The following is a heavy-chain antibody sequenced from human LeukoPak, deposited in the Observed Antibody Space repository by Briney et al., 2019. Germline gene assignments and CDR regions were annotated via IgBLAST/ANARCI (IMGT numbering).Heavy chain of an antibody. J-gene: IGHJ4*02. CDR1: GYPFTTYG. D-gene: IGHD2-15*01. CDR3: ARVLAGKVVALDY. Sequence: APVKVSAKASGYPFTTYGISWVGQAPGQGLEWLGWISAYNGNTNYAQKLQGRVTMTTDTSTSTAYMEQRSLRSDDTAVYYCARVLAGKVVALDYWGQGTLVTVSS. CDR2: ISAYNGNT. V-gene: IGHV1-18*01.